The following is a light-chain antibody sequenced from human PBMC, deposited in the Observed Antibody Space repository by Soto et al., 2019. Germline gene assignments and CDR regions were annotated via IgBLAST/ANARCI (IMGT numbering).Light chain of an antibody. Sequence: QSVLTQAASVSGSPGQSITISCTGTSSDVGRYNLVSWYQQHPGNAPKLMIYEVSKRPSGLSNRFSGSKSGNTASLTSSGLQAEDEADYYCCSYAGSRTPLIFGTGTKLTVL. J-gene: IGLJ1*01. CDR1: SSDVGRYNL. CDR3: CSYAGSRTPLI. CDR2: EVS. V-gene: IGLV2-23*02.